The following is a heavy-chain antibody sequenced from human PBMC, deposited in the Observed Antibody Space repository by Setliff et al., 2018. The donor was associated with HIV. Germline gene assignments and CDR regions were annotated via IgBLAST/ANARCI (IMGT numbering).Heavy chain of an antibody. J-gene: IGHJ6*03. CDR2: LFHTGSS. CDR1: GDSLAGSHYS. CDR3: ARLGDNSDWRSNYFFYYMDV. D-gene: IGHD3-22*01. Sequence: SETLSLTCTVSGDSLAGSHYSWGWVRQPPGQGLEWLGNLFHTGSSYFNPSLKSRLTMSVDTSKNQFSLSLISMTSADSAVYYCARLGDNSDWRSNYFFYYMDVWGKGTTVTVSS. V-gene: IGHV4-39*01.